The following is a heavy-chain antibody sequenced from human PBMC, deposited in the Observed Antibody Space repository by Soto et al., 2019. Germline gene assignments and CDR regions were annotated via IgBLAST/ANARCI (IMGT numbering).Heavy chain of an antibody. CDR2: IIPIFSTA. CDR3: ARPTTVTTLFYYYGMDV. Sequence: GASVKVSCKASGGTFSSYAISWVRQAPGQGLEWMGGIIPIFSTANYAQKFQGRVTITADESTSTAYMELSSLRSEDTAVYYCARPTTVTTLFYYYGMDVWGQGTTVTVSS. D-gene: IGHD4-4*01. CDR1: GGTFSSYA. J-gene: IGHJ6*02. V-gene: IGHV1-69*13.